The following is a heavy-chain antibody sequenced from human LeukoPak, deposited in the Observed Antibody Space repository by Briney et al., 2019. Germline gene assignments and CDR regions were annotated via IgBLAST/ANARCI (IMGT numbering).Heavy chain of an antibody. CDR2: MNPNSGNT. CDR1: GYTFTSYD. Sequence: ASVKVSCKASGYTFTSYDINWVRQATGQRLEWMGWMNPNSGNTGYAQKFQGRVTMTRNTSISTAYMELSSPRSEDTAVYYCARGGIAAAGTDYYYYMDVWGKGTTVTVSS. J-gene: IGHJ6*03. V-gene: IGHV1-8*01. D-gene: IGHD6-13*01. CDR3: ARGGIAAAGTDYYYYMDV.